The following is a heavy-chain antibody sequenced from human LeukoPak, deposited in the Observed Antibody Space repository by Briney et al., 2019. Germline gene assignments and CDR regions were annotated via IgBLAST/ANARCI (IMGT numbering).Heavy chain of an antibody. CDR2: IYSGGST. D-gene: IGHD2-15*01. V-gene: IGHV3-53*01. Sequence: PGGSLRLSCAASGFTVSSNYMSWVRQAPGKGLEWVSVIYSGGSTYYADSVKGRFTISRDNSKNTLYLQMNSLRAEDTAVYYCAKAIVSGGSRLFDYWGQGTLVTVSS. CDR3: AKAIVSGGSRLFDY. J-gene: IGHJ4*02. CDR1: GFTVSSNY.